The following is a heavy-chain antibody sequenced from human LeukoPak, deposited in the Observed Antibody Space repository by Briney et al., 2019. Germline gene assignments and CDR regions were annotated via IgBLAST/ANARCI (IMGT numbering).Heavy chain of an antibody. Sequence: SETLSLTCAVYGGSFSGYYWSWIRQPPGKGLEWIGEINHSGSTNYNPSLKSRVTISVDTSKNQFSLKLSSVTAADTAVYYCARDRGWWFGESRCWFDPWGQGTLVTVSS. CDR2: INHSGST. CDR1: GGSFSGYY. J-gene: IGHJ5*02. CDR3: ARDRGWWFGESRCWFDP. D-gene: IGHD3-10*01. V-gene: IGHV4-34*01.